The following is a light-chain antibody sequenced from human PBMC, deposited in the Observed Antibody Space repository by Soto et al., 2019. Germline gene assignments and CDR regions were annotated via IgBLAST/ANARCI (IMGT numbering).Light chain of an antibody. J-gene: IGKJ2*01. CDR3: QQSSSTPPYT. Sequence: DIQMTQSPSSLSASAGDRVTITCRASQSISNYLNWYQQKPGKAPKLLIYAASSLQSGVPSRFSGSGSGTDFTLTISSLQPEDSATYYCQQSSSTPPYTFGQGTKLEIK. CDR2: AAS. CDR1: QSISNY. V-gene: IGKV1-39*01.